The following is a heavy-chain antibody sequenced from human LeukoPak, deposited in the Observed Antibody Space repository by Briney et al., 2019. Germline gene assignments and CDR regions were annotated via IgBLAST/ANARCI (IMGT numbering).Heavy chain of an antibody. CDR2: ISAYNGNT. CDR3: ARGMVRGVEDY. CDR1: GYTFTSYD. J-gene: IGHJ4*02. D-gene: IGHD3-10*01. V-gene: IGHV1-18*01. Sequence: ASVKVSCKASGYTFTSYDINWVRQATGQGLEWMGWISAYNGNTNYAQKLQGRVTMTTDTSTSTAYMELRSLRSDDTAVYYCARGMVRGVEDYWGQGTLVTVSS.